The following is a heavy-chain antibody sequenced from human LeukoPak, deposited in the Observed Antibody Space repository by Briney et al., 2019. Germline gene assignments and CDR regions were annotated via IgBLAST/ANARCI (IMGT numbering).Heavy chain of an antibody. Sequence: GGSLRLSCAASGFTFDDYAMHWVRQAPGKGLEWVSHISGDGGSTYYADSVKGRFTISRDNSKNSLYLQMNSLRTEDTALYYCAKPRVRGYSYGYDYWGQGTLVTVSS. V-gene: IGHV3-43*02. CDR2: ISGDGGST. CDR1: GFTFDDYA. CDR3: AKPRVRGYSYGYDY. J-gene: IGHJ4*02. D-gene: IGHD5-18*01.